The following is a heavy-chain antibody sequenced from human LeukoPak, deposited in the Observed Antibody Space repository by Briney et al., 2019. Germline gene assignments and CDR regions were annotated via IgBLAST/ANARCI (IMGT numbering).Heavy chain of an antibody. CDR2: VGGDGLT. J-gene: IGHJ4*02. D-gene: IGHD2-21*01. V-gene: IGHV3-23*01. Sequence: GGSLRLSCVASGFTFSGTAMNWVRQTPGTRLEWVSGVGGDGLTHYADSVQGRFTISRDDSRNTLYLQMHGLRVDDTAVYYCAKDIFRWTLDYWGRGILVTVSS. CDR3: AKDIFRWTLDY. CDR1: GFTFSGTA.